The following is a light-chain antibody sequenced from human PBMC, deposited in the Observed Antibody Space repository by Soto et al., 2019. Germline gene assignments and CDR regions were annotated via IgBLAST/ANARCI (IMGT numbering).Light chain of an antibody. V-gene: IGKV1-39*01. J-gene: IGKJ1*01. CDR2: AAS. Sequence: DIPMTQSPSSLSASVGDRVTITCRASQSISSYLNWYRQKPGTAPKLLIYAASSLQSGVPSRFSGSGSGTEFTLTNSSLQPEDFATYYCQQSYSTPWTFGQGTKVEIK. CDR1: QSISSY. CDR3: QQSYSTPWT.